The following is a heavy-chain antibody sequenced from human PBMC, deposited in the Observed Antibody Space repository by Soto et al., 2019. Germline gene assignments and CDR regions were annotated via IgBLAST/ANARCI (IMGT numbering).Heavy chain of an antibody. D-gene: IGHD3-3*01. V-gene: IGHV4-30-4*01. J-gene: IGHJ5*02. Sequence: QVQLQESGPGLAETLSLTCTVSGVSITSGDYYWNWIRQPPGKGLEWIGNIYYSGNIYSNPSLKSRVTISLDTSKHQFSLKLSSVTAADTAVYDCASFGVASMNWFDPWGQGTLVTVSS. CDR1: GVSITSGDYY. CDR2: IYYSGNI. CDR3: ASFGVASMNWFDP.